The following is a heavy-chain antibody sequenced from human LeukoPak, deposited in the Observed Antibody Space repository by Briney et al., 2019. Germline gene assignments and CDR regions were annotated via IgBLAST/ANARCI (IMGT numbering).Heavy chain of an antibody. Sequence: ASVKVSCKASGYTFTSYAMHWVRQAPGQRLEWMGWINAGNGNTKYPQKFQGRVTITRDTSASTAYMELSSLRSEDTAVYYCARDGYYGSGSPAEGYYYGMDVWGKGTTVTVSS. CDR3: ARDGYYGSGSPAEGYYYGMDV. CDR1: GYTFTSYA. V-gene: IGHV1-3*01. J-gene: IGHJ6*04. D-gene: IGHD3-10*01. CDR2: INAGNGNT.